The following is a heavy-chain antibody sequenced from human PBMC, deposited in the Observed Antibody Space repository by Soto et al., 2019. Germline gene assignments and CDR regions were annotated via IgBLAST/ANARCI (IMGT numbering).Heavy chain of an antibody. D-gene: IGHD5-18*01. CDR2: ISAYNGNT. V-gene: IGHV1-18*01. J-gene: IGHJ6*02. CDR1: GYTLSTYG. CDR3: ARGVGYSYGYAYYYYYGMDV. Sequence: APAEVSCTASGYTLSTYGINVGRKALGQGLEWMGWISAYNGNTNYAQKLQGRVTMTTDTSTSTAYMELRSLRSDDTAVYYCARGVGYSYGYAYYYYYGMDVWGQGTTVT.